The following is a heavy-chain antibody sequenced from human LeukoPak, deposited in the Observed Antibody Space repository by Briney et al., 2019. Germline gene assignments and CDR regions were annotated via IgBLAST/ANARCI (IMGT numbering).Heavy chain of an antibody. CDR2: ISSGGSTI. CDR1: EFVFSDYY. D-gene: IGHD3-10*01. CDR3: AREMGGDYGSGTFFDL. Sequence: GGSLRLSCAASEFVFSDYYMSWVRQAPGKGLEWVSYISSGGSTIYYADSVKGRFTISRDNAMNSLYLQMNSLRAEDTAVYYCAREMGGDYGSGTFFDLWGQGNMVTVSS. V-gene: IGHV3-11*01. J-gene: IGHJ4*02.